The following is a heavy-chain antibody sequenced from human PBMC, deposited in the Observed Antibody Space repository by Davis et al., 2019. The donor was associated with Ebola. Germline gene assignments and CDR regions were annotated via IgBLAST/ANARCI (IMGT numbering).Heavy chain of an antibody. D-gene: IGHD3-22*01. V-gene: IGHV4-31*03. CDR3: ARDLRYDSSGYDYYFYLDV. CDR1: GGSISRDGSY. Sequence: PSETLSLTCTVSGGSISRDGSYRTWIRQHPGKGLEWIGYIYYSGSTYYKPSLKSRVTISVDTSKNQFSLNLYSVTVADTAVYYCARDLRYDSSGYDYYFYLDVWGKGTTVTVSS. CDR2: IYYSGST. J-gene: IGHJ6*03.